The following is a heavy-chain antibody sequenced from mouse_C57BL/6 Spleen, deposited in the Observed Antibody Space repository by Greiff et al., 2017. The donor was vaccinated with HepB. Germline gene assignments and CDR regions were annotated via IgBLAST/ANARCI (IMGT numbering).Heavy chain of an antibody. D-gene: IGHD2-2*01. CDR1: GYAFSSYW. J-gene: IGHJ4*01. Sequence: QVHVKQSGAELVKPGASVKISCKASGYAFSSYWMNWVKQRPGKGLEWIGQIYPGDGDTNYNGKFKGKATLTADKSSSTAYMQLSSLTSEDSAVYFCARAGFYAMDYWGQGTSDTVSS. CDR2: IYPGDGDT. V-gene: IGHV1-80*01. CDR3: ARAGFYAMDY.